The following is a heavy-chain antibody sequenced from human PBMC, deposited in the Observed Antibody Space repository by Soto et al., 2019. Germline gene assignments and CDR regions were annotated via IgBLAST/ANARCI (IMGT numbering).Heavy chain of an antibody. J-gene: IGHJ4*02. V-gene: IGHV4-59*01. CDR3: AAPPRY. CDR2: IYDSGST. D-gene: IGHD6-6*01. CDR1: GRSISVYY. Sequence: LPETLPLTCTMSGRSISVYYWNWIRQPPGKGLEWIGYIYDSGSTNYNPSLKSRVTISVDTSKNQFSLKLTSVTAADTAVYYCAAPPRYWGQGTLVTVS.